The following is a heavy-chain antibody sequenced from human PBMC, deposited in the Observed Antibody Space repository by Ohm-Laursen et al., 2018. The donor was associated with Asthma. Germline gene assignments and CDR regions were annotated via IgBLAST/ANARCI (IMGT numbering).Heavy chain of an antibody. CDR2: ISTASSFI. Sequence: GSLRLSCTASGYTFSRYSIHWVRQIPGKGLEWVASISTASSFIYYADSVRGRFTTSRDNARNSVYLQMNSLRAEDTALYYCARIGPEWEMQGSEDARQHGGEGTLVTVSS. D-gene: IGHD1-26*01. J-gene: IGHJ1*01. CDR3: ARIGPEWEMQGSEDARQH. V-gene: IGHV3-21*01. CDR1: GYTFSRYS.